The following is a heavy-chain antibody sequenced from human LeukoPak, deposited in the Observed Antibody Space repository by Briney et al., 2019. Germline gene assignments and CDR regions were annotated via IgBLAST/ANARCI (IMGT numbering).Heavy chain of an antibody. Sequence: GASVKVSCTVSEYTLTGLSVHWVRLAPGKGLEWMGGFDPEDVDTIYAQTLQGRVTMTTDTSTSTAYMELRSLRSDDTAVYYCASNSRNYYMDVWGKGTTVTVSS. D-gene: IGHD4-11*01. J-gene: IGHJ6*03. V-gene: IGHV1-24*01. CDR1: EYTLTGLS. CDR3: ASNSRNYYMDV. CDR2: FDPEDVDT.